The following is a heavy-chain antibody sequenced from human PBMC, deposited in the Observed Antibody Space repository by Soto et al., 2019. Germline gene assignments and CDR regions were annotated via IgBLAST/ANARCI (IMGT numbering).Heavy chain of an antibody. D-gene: IGHD3-22*01. Sequence: SVKVSCKASGGTFSSYAISWVRQAPVQGLEWMGGIIPIFGTANYAQKFQSRVTNTAYKSTSTAYMELSSLRSEDTAVYYCARDLTPHYFDSIGYYQNWFDSWGQVTLITVSS. CDR3: ARDLTPHYFDSIGYYQNWFDS. J-gene: IGHJ5*01. CDR2: IIPIFGTA. CDR1: GGTFSSYA. V-gene: IGHV1-69*06.